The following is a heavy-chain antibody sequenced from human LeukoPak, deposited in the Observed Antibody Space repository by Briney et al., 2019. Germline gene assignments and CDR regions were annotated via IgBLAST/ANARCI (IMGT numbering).Heavy chain of an antibody. V-gene: IGHV3-48*01. Sequence: QAGGSLRLSCVASGFTLSTYSMNWIRQAPGKGLEWDSYISSSSSTIYYTDSVKGRFTISRDNAKNSLYLQMNSLRVEDTAVYYCARDFSGSRDYWGQGTLVTVSS. CDR3: ARDFSGSRDY. J-gene: IGHJ4*02. CDR1: GFTLSTYS. CDR2: ISSSSSTI. D-gene: IGHD1-26*01.